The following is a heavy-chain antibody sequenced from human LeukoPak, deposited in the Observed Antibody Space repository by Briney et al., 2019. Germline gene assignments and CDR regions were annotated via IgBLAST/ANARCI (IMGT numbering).Heavy chain of an antibody. D-gene: IGHD1-1*01. CDR2: INSDGST. CDR1: GLTVSSNY. J-gene: IGHJ4*02. V-gene: IGHV3-53*01. Sequence: PGGPLRLSCAASGLTVSSNYMTWVRQAPGKGLEWVSLINSDGSTYYADSVKGRFTISRDNSKNTLYLHMNSLRAEDTAVYYCARDSSTWAFDQWGQGTLVTVSS. CDR3: ARDSSTWAFDQ.